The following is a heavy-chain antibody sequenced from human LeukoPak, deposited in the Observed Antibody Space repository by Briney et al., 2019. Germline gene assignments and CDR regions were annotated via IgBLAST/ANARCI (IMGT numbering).Heavy chain of an antibody. CDR1: GGSFSGYY. V-gene: IGHV4-34*01. CDR3: AGIAVTGLNWFVP. D-gene: IGHD6-19*01. CDR2: INHSGST. J-gene: IGHJ5*02. Sequence: ASETLSLTCAVYGGSFSGYYGSWIRQPPGKGLEWIGEINHSGSTNYNPSLKSRVTISVDTSKNQFSLKLSSVTAADTAVYYCAGIAVTGLNWFVPWGQGTLVTVSS.